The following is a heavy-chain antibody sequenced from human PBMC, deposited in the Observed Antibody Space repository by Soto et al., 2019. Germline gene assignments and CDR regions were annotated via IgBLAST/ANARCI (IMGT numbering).Heavy chain of an antibody. CDR1: GGPISGYS. CDR2: IYYSGST. V-gene: IGHV4-59*01. J-gene: IGHJ5*02. CDR3: ARRKGFNWFDP. Sequence: QVQLQESGPGLVKPSETLSLTCSVSGGPISGYSWSWIRQPPGKGLEWIGYIYYSGSTNHNPSLKSRVTISVDTYKNQFSLKLTSVTAADTAVYYCARRKGFNWFDPWGQGTLVTVSS.